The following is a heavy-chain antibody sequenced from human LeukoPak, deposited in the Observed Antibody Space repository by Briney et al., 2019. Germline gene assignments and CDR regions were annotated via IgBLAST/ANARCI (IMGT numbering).Heavy chain of an antibody. Sequence: GASVKVSCKASGGTFISYAISWVRQAPGQGLEWMGWINPNSGGTNYAQKFQGWVTMTRDTSISTAYMELSRLRSDDTAVYYCARGITGTGYYGMDVWGQGTTVTVSS. D-gene: IGHD1-20*01. CDR3: ARGITGTGYYGMDV. CDR2: INPNSGGT. J-gene: IGHJ6*02. CDR1: GGTFISYA. V-gene: IGHV1-2*04.